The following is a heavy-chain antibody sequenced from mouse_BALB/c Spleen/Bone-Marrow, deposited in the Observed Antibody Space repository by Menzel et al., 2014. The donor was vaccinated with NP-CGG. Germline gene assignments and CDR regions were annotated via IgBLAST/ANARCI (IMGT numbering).Heavy chain of an antibody. V-gene: IGHV1-87*01. Sequence: VQLQQSGAELARPGASVKLSCKASGYTFTSYWMQWVKQRPGQGLEWIGAIYPGDGDTTYTQKFKGKATLTADKSSSTAYMQLRSLASEDSAVYYWARGAPFDYWGQGTTLTVSS. J-gene: IGHJ2*01. CDR3: ARGAPFDY. CDR1: GYTFTSYW. CDR2: IYPGDGDT.